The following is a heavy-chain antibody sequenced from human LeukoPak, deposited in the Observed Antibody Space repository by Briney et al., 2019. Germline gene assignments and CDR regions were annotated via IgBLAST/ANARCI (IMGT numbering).Heavy chain of an antibody. CDR1: GFTFSSYW. Sequence: PGGSLRLSCAASGFTFSSYWMSWVRQAPGKGLEWVANIKQDGSEKYYVDSVKGRFTISRDNAKNSLYLQMNSLRAEDTAVYYCARTKADFWSGYSPYYFDYWGQGTLVTVSS. D-gene: IGHD3-3*01. J-gene: IGHJ4*02. CDR2: IKQDGSEK. V-gene: IGHV3-7*01. CDR3: ARTKADFWSGYSPYYFDY.